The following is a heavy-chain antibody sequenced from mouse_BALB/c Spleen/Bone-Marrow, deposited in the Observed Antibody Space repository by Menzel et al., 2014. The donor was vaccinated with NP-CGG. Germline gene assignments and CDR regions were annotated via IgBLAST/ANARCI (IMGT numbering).Heavy chain of an antibody. CDR1: GYNFTSYW. CDR2: IDPTDNYI. Sequence: VQRVESGAELVKPGASVMLSCKASGYNFTSYWMNWVKQRPGQGLEWIGEIDPTDNYINYNQKVKDKGTLTVDKSSSTAYMQLSSLTSEDSAVYYCARSRGLYDYWCFDVWGAGTTVTVSS. V-gene: IGHV1-69*02. CDR3: ARSRGLYDYWCFDV. J-gene: IGHJ1*01. D-gene: IGHD2-3*01.